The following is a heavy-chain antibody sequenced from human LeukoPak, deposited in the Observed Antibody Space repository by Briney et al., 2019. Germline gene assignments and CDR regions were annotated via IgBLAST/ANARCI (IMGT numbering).Heavy chain of an antibody. CDR2: IASDGSST. D-gene: IGHD3-22*01. Sequence: GGSLRLSCAASGFTFSSYWMNWVRQAPGKGLVWVSRIASDGSSTTYADSVKGRFTISRDNSKNTLYLQMNSLRAEDTAVYYCASGYDSSGYYPFDYWGQGTLVTVSS. CDR1: GFTFSSYW. J-gene: IGHJ4*02. CDR3: ASGYDSSGYYPFDY. V-gene: IGHV3-74*01.